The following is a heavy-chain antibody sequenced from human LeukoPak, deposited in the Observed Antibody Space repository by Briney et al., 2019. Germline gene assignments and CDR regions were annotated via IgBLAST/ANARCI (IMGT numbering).Heavy chain of an antibody. CDR3: ARIRDCSSTSCYTSRGHYMDV. Sequence: SETLSLICTVSGYSISSGYYWGWIRQPPGKGLEWIGSIYHGGSTYYNPSLKSRVTISVDTSKNQFSLKLSSVTAADTAVYYCARIRDCSSTSCYTSRGHYMDVWGKGTTVTVSS. CDR2: IYHGGST. D-gene: IGHD2-2*02. V-gene: IGHV4-38-2*02. CDR1: GYSISSGYY. J-gene: IGHJ6*03.